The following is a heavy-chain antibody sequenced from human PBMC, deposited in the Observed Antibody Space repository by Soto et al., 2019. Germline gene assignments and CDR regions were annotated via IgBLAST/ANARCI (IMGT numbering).Heavy chain of an antibody. Sequence: GGSLRLSCAASGFTFSSYGMHWVRQAPGKGLEWVAVISYDGSNKYYADSVKGRFTISRDNSKNTLYLQMNSLRAEDTAVYYCAKGYGVCLFDPWGQGTLVTVSS. J-gene: IGHJ5*02. CDR1: GFTFSSYG. CDR2: ISYDGSNK. V-gene: IGHV3-30*18. D-gene: IGHD2-8*01. CDR3: AKGYGVCLFDP.